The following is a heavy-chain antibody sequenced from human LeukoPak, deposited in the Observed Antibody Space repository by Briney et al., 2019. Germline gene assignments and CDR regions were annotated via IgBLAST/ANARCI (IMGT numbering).Heavy chain of an antibody. D-gene: IGHD5-24*01. CDR1: GFTFSSYA. Sequence: PGRSLRLSCAASGFTFSSYAMHWVRQAPGKGLEWVAVMSYDGSNKYYADSVKGRFTISRDNSKNTLYLQMNSLRAEDTALYYCARWLQRPIDYWGQGTLVTVSS. CDR3: ARWLQRPIDY. CDR2: MSYDGSNK. V-gene: IGHV3-30-3*01. J-gene: IGHJ4*02.